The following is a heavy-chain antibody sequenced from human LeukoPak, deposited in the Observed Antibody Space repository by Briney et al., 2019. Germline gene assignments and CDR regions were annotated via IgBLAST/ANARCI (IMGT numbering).Heavy chain of an antibody. CDR3: ARRLAGRPRGFDF. D-gene: IGHD6-6*01. Sequence: SGTLTLTCGVSGGSITSSDWWSWVRQPPGKGLEWIGEIYHSGNTNYNPSLKSRVTISVDKSNNQFSLNLRSVTAADTAIYYCARRLAGRPRGFDFWGQGTLVTVSS. CDR2: IYHSGNT. V-gene: IGHV4-4*02. CDR1: GGSITSSDW. J-gene: IGHJ4*02.